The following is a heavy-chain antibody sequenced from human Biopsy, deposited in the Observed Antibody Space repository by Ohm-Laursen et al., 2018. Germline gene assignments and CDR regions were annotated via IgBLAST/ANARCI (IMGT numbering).Heavy chain of an antibody. CDR3: ARDSGDGSGNYGGCFDP. D-gene: IGHD3-10*01. V-gene: IGHV1-2*02. J-gene: IGHJ5*02. CDR1: GHTLTGHY. CDR2: MNPDSGGT. Sequence: ASVKVSCKASGHTLTGHYMHWVRQAPGQGPEWMGWMNPDSGGTKYAQKFQGRVTMTRDTSISTAYVELSSLRSDDTAVYYCARDSGDGSGNYGGCFDPWGQGTLVTVSS.